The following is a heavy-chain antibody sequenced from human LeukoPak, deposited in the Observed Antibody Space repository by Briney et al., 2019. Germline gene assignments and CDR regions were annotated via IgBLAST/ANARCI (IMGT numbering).Heavy chain of an antibody. CDR3: ARDGDFWTLNYFGDN. CDR2: MNQDGSTR. V-gene: IGHV3-7*01. CDR1: GFTFTNYW. D-gene: IGHD3/OR15-3a*01. J-gene: IGHJ4*02. Sequence: GGSLRVSCAVSGFTFTNYWMSWVRQAQGKGLEGVANMNQDGSTRYYVESVKGRFTISRDNAKNSLYLHMNSLRAEDTAVYYCARDGDFWTLNYFGDNWGQGTLVTVSS.